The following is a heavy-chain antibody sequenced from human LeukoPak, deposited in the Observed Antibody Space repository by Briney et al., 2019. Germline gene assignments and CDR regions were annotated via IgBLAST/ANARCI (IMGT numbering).Heavy chain of an antibody. J-gene: IGHJ4*02. D-gene: IGHD6-13*01. CDR2: ISSSGSTI. V-gene: IGHV3-48*03. CDR3: ARDVVEQQLDLDY. Sequence: GGSLRLSCAASGFTFSSYEMNWVRQAPGKGLEWVSYISSSGSTIYYADSVKGRFTISRDNANNSLYLQMNSPRAEDTAVYYCARDVVEQQLDLDYWGQGTLVTVSS. CDR1: GFTFSSYE.